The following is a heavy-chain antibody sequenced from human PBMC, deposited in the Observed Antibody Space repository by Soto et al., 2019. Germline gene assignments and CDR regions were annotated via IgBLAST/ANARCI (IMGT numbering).Heavy chain of an antibody. V-gene: IGHV5-10-1*01. CDR3: GRSRVQFLGGPNQSDAFDI. Sequence: GESLKISCKGSGYSFTSYWISWVRQMPGKGLEWMGRIDPSDAYTNYSPSFEGHVTISADKSITTAYLQWISLKASDTAIYYWGRSRVQFLGGPNQSDAFDIGGK. CDR2: IDPSDAYT. D-gene: IGHD3-16*01. CDR1: GYSFTSYW. J-gene: IGHJ3*02.